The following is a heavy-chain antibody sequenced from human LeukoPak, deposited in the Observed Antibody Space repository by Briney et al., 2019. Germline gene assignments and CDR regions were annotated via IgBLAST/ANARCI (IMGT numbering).Heavy chain of an antibody. CDR2: ISYDGSNK. V-gene: IGHV3-30-3*01. CDR1: GFIFSNYA. D-gene: IGHD3-22*01. Sequence: PGGSLRLSCGASGFIFSNYAMHWVRQAPGKGLEGVAVISYDGSNKFYADSVKGRFTISRDNSRNTVYLQMNSLRVEDTAVYYCATDDASGSLGYYWGQGTLVTVSS. J-gene: IGHJ4*02. CDR3: ATDDASGSLGYY.